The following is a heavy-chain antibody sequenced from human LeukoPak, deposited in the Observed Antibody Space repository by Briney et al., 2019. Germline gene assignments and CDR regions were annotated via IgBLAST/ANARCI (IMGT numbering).Heavy chain of an antibody. D-gene: IGHD3-22*01. CDR2: INPNSGGT. J-gene: IGHJ4*02. V-gene: IGHV1-2*06. CDR1: GYTFTGYY. CDR3: ARASGVIMIVVDDY. Sequence: GASVKVSCKASGYTFTGYYMHWVRQAPGQGLEWMGRINPNSGGTNYAQKFQRRVTMTRDTSISTAYIELSRLRSDDTAVYYRARASGVIMIVVDDYWGQGTLVTVSS.